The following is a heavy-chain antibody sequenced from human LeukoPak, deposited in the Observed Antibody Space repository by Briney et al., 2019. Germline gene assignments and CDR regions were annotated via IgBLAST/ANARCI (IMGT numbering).Heavy chain of an antibody. Sequence: GGSQRLSCAASGFTFSSYAMHWVRQAPGKGLEWVAVITYDGSNKYYADSVKGRFTISRDNSKNTLYLQMNSLRAEDTAVYYCATYPKTTAVRGVIITTDYWGQGTLVTVSS. V-gene: IGHV3-30*04. CDR3: ATYPKTTAVRGVIITTDY. CDR1: GFTFSSYA. D-gene: IGHD3-10*01. J-gene: IGHJ4*02. CDR2: ITYDGSNK.